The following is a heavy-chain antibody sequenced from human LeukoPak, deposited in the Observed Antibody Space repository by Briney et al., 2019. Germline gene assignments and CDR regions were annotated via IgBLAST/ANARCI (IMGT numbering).Heavy chain of an antibody. V-gene: IGHV1-69*04. CDR1: GGTFSSYA. J-gene: IGHJ4*02. CDR2: IIPILGIA. D-gene: IGHD6-19*01. CDR3: ARAAGPMYSSGWFDY. Sequence: ASVKVSCKASGGTFSSYAISWVRQAPGQGLEWMGRIIPILGIANYAQKFQGRVTITADKSTSTAYMELSRLRSDDTAVYYCARAAGPMYSSGWFDYWGQGTLVTVSS.